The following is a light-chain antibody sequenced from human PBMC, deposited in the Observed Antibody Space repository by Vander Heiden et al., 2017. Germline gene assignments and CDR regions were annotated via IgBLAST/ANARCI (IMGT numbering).Light chain of an antibody. CDR2: WAS. J-gene: IGKJ4*01. CDR1: QSVLYRSNNKNY. CDR3: QQYYSTPLT. Sequence: DIMITQSPASLAVALGERATINCKSSQSVLYRSNNKNYLAWYQQKPGQPPKLLIYWASTRESGVPDRFSGSGSGTDFTLTISSLQAEDVAVYYCQQYYSTPLTFGGGTKVEIK. V-gene: IGKV4-1*01.